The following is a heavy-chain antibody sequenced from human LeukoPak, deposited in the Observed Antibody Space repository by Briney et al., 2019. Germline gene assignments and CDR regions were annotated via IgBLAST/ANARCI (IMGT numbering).Heavy chain of an antibody. CDR1: GFTFSSYA. J-gene: IGHJ5*02. V-gene: IGHV3-23*01. D-gene: IGHD3-22*01. Sequence: PGGSLRLSCAASGFTFSSYAMSWVRQAPGKGLEWVSAISGSGGSTYYADSVKGRFTISRDNSKNTLYLQMNSLRAEDTAVYYCAKGGYYDSSGYLAPWGQGTLVTVSS. CDR2: ISGSGGST. CDR3: AKGGYYDSSGYLAP.